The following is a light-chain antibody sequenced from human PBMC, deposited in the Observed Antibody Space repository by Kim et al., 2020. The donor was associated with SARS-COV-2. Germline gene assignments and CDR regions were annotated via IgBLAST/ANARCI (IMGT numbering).Light chain of an antibody. Sequence: RPLHISCTGSSGSMASNSVQWYQQRPGSAPTTVIYEDYQRPSGVPDRVSGSIDSSSNSASLTISGLKTEDEADYYCQFYDSSNVVFGGGTQLTVL. J-gene: IGLJ3*02. CDR2: EDY. CDR1: SGSMASNS. CDR3: QFYDSSNVV. V-gene: IGLV6-57*02.